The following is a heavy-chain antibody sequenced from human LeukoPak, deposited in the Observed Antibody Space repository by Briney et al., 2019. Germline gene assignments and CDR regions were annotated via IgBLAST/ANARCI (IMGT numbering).Heavy chain of an antibody. J-gene: IGHJ4*02. V-gene: IGHV4-4*07. CDR3: ARAYCSGGSCPGLFDY. CDR2: IYISGSGST. D-gene: IGHD2-15*01. CDR1: GGSISSYY. Sequence: SETLSLTCTVSGGSISSYYWSWVRQPAGKGVEWIGRIYISGSGSTNDNPSLKSRVTISVDTSKNQFSLKLSSVTAADTAVYYCARAYCSGGSCPGLFDYWGQGTLVTVSS.